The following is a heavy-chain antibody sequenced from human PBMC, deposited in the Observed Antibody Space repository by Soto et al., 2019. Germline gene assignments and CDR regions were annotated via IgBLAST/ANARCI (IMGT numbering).Heavy chain of an antibody. CDR1: GYTFTSYG. Sequence: QVQLVQSGAEVKKPGASVKVSCKASGYTFTSYGITWVRQAPGQGLEWMGWISAYNGNTNYAQKLQGRVTMTTDTSTSRANRELRSLRSDDTAVYYCARDPQWLVGHRDNGFDPWGQGTLVTVSS. CDR3: ARDPQWLVGHRDNGFDP. V-gene: IGHV1-18*01. CDR2: ISAYNGNT. D-gene: IGHD6-19*01. J-gene: IGHJ5*02.